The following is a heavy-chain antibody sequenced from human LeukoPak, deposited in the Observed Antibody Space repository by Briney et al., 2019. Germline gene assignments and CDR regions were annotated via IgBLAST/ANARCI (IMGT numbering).Heavy chain of an antibody. Sequence: HPGGSLRLSCAASGFTFSSYAMSWVRQAPGKGLEWVSAISGSGGSTYYADSVKGRFTISRDNSKNTLYLQMNSLRAEDTAVYYCAKERSRHRSIVVVPAAIGPWGQGTLVTVSS. D-gene: IGHD2-2*02. J-gene: IGHJ5*02. CDR3: AKERSRHRSIVVVPAAIGP. CDR1: GFTFSSYA. V-gene: IGHV3-23*01. CDR2: ISGSGGST.